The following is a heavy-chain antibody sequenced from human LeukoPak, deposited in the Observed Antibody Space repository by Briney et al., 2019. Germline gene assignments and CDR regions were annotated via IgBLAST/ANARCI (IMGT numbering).Heavy chain of an antibody. D-gene: IGHD3-22*01. V-gene: IGHV3-74*01. J-gene: IGHJ3*01. CDR1: GFTFSIYW. Sequence: GGSLRLSCAGFGFTFSIYWIHWVRHAPGKGLVWVSRINTDGSSTIYADSVKGRFTISRDNAKNTLYLQMNSLRAEDAALYYCARDFGDDRRAFDVWGQGTMVTVSS. CDR2: INTDGSST. CDR3: ARDFGDDRRAFDV.